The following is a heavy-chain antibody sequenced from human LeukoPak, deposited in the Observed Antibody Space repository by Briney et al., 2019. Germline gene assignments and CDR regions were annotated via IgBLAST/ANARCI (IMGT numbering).Heavy chain of an antibody. Sequence: PGGSLRLSCAASGFTFSNYWMHWVRQAPGKGLVWVSRINTDGTGTSYADSVKSRFTISRDNAKNTLYLQMNSLRVEDTAVYYCARHSTSIFGVVTEDYWGQGTLVTVSS. D-gene: IGHD3-3*01. J-gene: IGHJ4*02. CDR2: INTDGTGT. V-gene: IGHV3-74*01. CDR3: ARHSTSIFGVVTEDY. CDR1: GFTFSNYW.